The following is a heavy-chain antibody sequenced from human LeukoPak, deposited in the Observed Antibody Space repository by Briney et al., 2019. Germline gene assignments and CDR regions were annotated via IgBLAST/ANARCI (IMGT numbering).Heavy chain of an antibody. Sequence: SETLSLTCTVSGGSISSYYWSWIRQPPGKGLEWIGYIYYSGSTNYNPSLKSRVTISVDTSKNQFSLKLSSVTAADTAVYYCARAPLLTGYPRDAFDIWGQGTMVTASS. CDR3: ARAPLLTGYPRDAFDI. V-gene: IGHV4-59*12. CDR1: GGSISSYY. CDR2: IYYSGST. D-gene: IGHD3-9*01. J-gene: IGHJ3*02.